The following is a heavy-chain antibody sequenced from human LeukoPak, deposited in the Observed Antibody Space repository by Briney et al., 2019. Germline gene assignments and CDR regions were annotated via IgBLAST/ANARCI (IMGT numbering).Heavy chain of an antibody. CDR2: ISAYNGNT. V-gene: IGHV1-18*01. CDR3: ARDIVRGKYQLQGY. J-gene: IGHJ4*02. D-gene: IGHD2-2*01. CDR1: GYTFTSYG. Sequence: GASVKVSCKASGYTFTSYGISWVRQAPGQGLEWMGWISAYNGNTNYAQKLRGRVTMTTDTSTSTAYMELRSLRSDDTAVYYCARDIVRGKYQLQGYWGQGTLVTVSS.